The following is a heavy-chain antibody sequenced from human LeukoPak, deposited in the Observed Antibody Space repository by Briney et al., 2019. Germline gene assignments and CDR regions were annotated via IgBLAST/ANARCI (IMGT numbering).Heavy chain of an antibody. V-gene: IGHV3-21*01. J-gene: IGHJ6*02. CDR1: GFTFSSYA. D-gene: IGHD6-13*01. Sequence: GGSLRLSCAASGFTFSSYAMSWVRQAPGKGLEWVSSISSSSSYIYYADSVKGRFTISRDNAKNSLYLQMNSLRAEDTAVYYCARDGFGAAAWGTNGMDVWGQGTTVTVSS. CDR3: ARDGFGAAAWGTNGMDV. CDR2: ISSSSSYI.